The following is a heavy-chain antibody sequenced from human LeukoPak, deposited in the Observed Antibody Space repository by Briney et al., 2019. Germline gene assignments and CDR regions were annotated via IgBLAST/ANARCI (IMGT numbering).Heavy chain of an antibody. V-gene: IGHV4-4*07. CDR2: MYASGAT. CDR3: ARDQSGSGGHKNDAFDI. Sequence: SETLSLTCSVSGGSISNYYWNWIRQPAGKGLEWIGRMYASGATRYIPSFQSRVTMSADTSKNQVSLNVTSVTAADTAVYFCARDQSGSGGHKNDAFDIWGQGTMVTVSS. J-gene: IGHJ3*02. D-gene: IGHD3-10*01. CDR1: GGSISNYY.